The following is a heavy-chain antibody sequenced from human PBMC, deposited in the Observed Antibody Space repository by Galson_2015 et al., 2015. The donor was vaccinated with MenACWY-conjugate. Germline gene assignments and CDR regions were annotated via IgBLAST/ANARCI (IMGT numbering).Heavy chain of an antibody. Sequence: ETLSLTCAVSGASISSVSWWSWVRQPPGKGLEWIAEIYHSGSINYNPSLKSRVTMSVDKSKNQISLKLSSVTAADTAVYYCARAGALTYYFDYWGQGTLVSVSS. CDR2: IYHSGSI. CDR3: ARAGALTYYFDY. V-gene: IGHV4-4*02. J-gene: IGHJ4*02. CDR1: GASISSVSW.